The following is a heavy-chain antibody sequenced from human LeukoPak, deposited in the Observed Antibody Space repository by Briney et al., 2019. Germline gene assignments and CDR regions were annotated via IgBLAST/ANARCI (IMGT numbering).Heavy chain of an antibody. V-gene: IGHV3-20*04. J-gene: IGHJ4*02. D-gene: IGHD2-15*01. CDR3: AGGGGWY. Sequence: GGSLRLSCLASGFTFSNYAMSWVRQAPGKGLEWVSDINWNGGSTGYADSVKGRFTISRDNAKNSLYLQMNSLRAEDTALYYCAGGGGWYWGQGTLVTVSS. CDR1: GFTFSNYA. CDR2: INWNGGST.